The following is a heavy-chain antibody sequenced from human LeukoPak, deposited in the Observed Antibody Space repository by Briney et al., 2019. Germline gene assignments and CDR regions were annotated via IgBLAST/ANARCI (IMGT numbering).Heavy chain of an antibody. V-gene: IGHV3-30-3*01. J-gene: IGHJ3*02. Sequence: PGRSLRLSCAPSGFTFSSYAMHWVRQAPGKGLEWVAVISYDGSNKYYADSVKGRFTISRDNSKNTLYLQMNSLRAEDTAVYYCARVRRSTAMVIPDGAFDIWGQGTMVTVSS. CDR2: ISYDGSNK. CDR3: ARVRRSTAMVIPDGAFDI. D-gene: IGHD5-18*01. CDR1: GFTFSSYA.